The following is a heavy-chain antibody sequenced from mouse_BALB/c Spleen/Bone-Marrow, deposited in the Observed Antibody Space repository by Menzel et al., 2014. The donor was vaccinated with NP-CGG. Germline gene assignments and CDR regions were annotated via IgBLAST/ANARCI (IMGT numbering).Heavy chain of an antibody. D-gene: IGHD2-1*01. CDR1: GYTFTSYW. Sequence: QVQLKESGAELVKPGAPVKLSCKASGYTFTSYWMNWVKQRPGRGLEWTGRIDPSDSETHYNQKFKDKATLTVDKSSSTAYIQPSSLTSEDSAVYYCARSGGNYVSFAYWGQGTLVTVSA. CDR2: IDPSDSET. CDR3: ARSGGNYVSFAY. J-gene: IGHJ3*01. V-gene: IGHV1-69*02.